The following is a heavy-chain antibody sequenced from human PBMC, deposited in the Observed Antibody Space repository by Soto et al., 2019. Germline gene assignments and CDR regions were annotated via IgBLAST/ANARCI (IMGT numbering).Heavy chain of an antibody. V-gene: IGHV3-23*01. J-gene: IGHJ4*02. Sequence: EVQLLESGGGWVQPGGSLRLSCPASGFTFSSYAMSWFRRAPGKGLGWVSAISGSGGSTYYADSVKGRFTISRDNSKNTLYLQMNSLRAEDTAVYYCAKELSSQRPNSSGYYFDYWGQGTLVTVSS. CDR3: AKELSSQRPNSSGYYFDY. CDR2: ISGSGGST. CDR1: GFTFSSYA. D-gene: IGHD3-22*01.